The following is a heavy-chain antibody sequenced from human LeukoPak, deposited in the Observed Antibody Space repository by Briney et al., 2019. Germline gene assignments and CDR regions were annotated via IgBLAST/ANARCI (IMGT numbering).Heavy chain of an antibody. J-gene: IGHJ3*02. Sequence: GGSLRLSCAASGFTFSSYWMSWVRQAPGKGLEWVANIKQDGSEKYYVDSVKGRFTISRDNAKNSLYLQMNSLRAEDTAVYYCARQYFDWLSGWVAFDIWGQGTMVTVSS. CDR1: GFTFSSYW. CDR3: ARQYFDWLSGWVAFDI. V-gene: IGHV3-7*03. D-gene: IGHD3-9*01. CDR2: IKQDGSEK.